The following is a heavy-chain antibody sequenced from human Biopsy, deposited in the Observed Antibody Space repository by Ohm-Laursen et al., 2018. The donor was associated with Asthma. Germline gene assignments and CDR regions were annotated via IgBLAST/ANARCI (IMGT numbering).Heavy chain of an antibody. CDR1: GGSINNFY. CDR2: VYYSGST. J-gene: IGHJ4*02. CDR3: ARGVDRVTGLLDHFDS. V-gene: IGHV4-59*01. Sequence: SETPSLTCTVSGGSINNFYWSWTRQPPGKGLESIGHVYYSGSTNYNPSLKSRVTISIDASKNQFSLKLTSVTAADTAVYYCARGVDRVTGLLDHFDSWGQGTLVTVSS. D-gene: IGHD2-21*02.